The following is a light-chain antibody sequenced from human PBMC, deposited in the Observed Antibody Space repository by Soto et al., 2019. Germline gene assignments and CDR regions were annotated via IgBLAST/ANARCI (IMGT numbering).Light chain of an antibody. J-gene: IGLJ3*02. CDR2: NNI. Sequence: QSVLTQPPSASGTPGQRVTISCSGSSSNIGSNTVNWYQHLPGTAPKLLIYNNIHRPSGVPDRFSGSKSGTSASLAISGFQSEDEADYYCAAWDGSLSGWVFGGGTKVTVL. CDR3: AAWDGSLSGWV. V-gene: IGLV1-44*01. CDR1: SSNIGSNT.